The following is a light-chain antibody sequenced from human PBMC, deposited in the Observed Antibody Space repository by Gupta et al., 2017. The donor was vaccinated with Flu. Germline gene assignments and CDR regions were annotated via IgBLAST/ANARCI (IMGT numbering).Light chain of an antibody. Sequence: VGDRVTITCRASQGISNYVAWFQQKPGTVPNLLIYGASTLQSGVPSRFSGSGSGTDFTLTINSLQPEDVATYYCQKYNSAPPTFGQGTKVEIK. V-gene: IGKV1-27*01. CDR1: QGISNY. CDR3: QKYNSAPPT. CDR2: GAS. J-gene: IGKJ1*01.